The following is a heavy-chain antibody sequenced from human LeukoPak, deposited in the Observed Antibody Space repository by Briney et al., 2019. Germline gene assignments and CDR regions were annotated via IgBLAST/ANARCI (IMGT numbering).Heavy chain of an antibody. V-gene: IGHV1-2*02. CDR2: INPNSGGT. CDR3: ARVGLLIGSASFLAY. CDR1: GYTFTGYY. D-gene: IGHD3-10*02. J-gene: IGHJ4*02. Sequence: ASVKVSCKASGYTFTGYYMHWVRQAPGQGLEWMGWINPNSGGTNYAQKFQGRVTMTRDTSISTAYMELSRLRSDDTAVYYCARVGLLIGSASFLAYWGQGTLVTVSS.